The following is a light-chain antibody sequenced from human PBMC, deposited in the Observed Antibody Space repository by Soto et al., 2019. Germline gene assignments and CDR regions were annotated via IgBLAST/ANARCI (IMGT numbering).Light chain of an antibody. J-gene: IGLJ1*01. CDR1: SRDVETYNL. CDR2: EVT. V-gene: IGLV2-23*02. CDR3: CSYAGGNTFPYV. Sequence: QSALTQPASVSGSPGQSITISCTGTSRDVETYNLVSWYQQHPGKAPELLIYEVTKRPSGLSDRFSGSKSGNTASLTISGLQAEDEADYYCCSYAGGNTFPYVFGTGTKVT.